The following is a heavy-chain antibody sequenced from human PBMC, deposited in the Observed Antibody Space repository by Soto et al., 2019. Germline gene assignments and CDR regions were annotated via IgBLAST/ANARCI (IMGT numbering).Heavy chain of an antibody. J-gene: IGHJ6*02. CDR2: INTHNGNT. CDR1: GYTFTTYG. CDR3: TREGSAPYYYYGMDA. D-gene: IGHD3-10*01. V-gene: IGHV1-18*01. Sequence: QVQLEQSAPEVKKPGASVKVSCKASGYTFTTYGISRVRQAAGQGLEWLGWINTHNGNTNYAQNLQGRVIMTADTSTSTAYMELRSLRSDDTAIYYCTREGSAPYYYYGMDAWGQGTTVTVSS.